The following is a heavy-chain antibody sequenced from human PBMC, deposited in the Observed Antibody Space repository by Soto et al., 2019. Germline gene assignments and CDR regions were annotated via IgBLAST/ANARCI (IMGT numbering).Heavy chain of an antibody. CDR1: GFTFSSSG. CDR3: AKDLGSSSLS. J-gene: IGHJ5*02. CDR2: ISYDGSNK. D-gene: IGHD6-6*01. V-gene: IGHV3-30*18. Sequence: GGSLRLSCAASGFTFSSSGMHWVRHAPGKGLEWVALISYDGSNKYYADSVKGRFTTSRDNSKNTLFLQMKGLRAEDTAVYYCAKDLGSSSLSWGQGTLVTVSS.